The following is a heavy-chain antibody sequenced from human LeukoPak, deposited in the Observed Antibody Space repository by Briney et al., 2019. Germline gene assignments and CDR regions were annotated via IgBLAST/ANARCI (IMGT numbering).Heavy chain of an antibody. CDR1: GGSFSGYY. Sequence: SETLSLTCAVYGGSFSGYYWSWIRQPPGKGLEWIGEINHSGSTNYNPSLKSRVTISVDTSKNQFSLKLGSVTAADTAVYYCAIGNRYYYYMDVWGKGTTVTVSS. CDR2: INHSGST. CDR3: AIGNRYYYYMDV. D-gene: IGHD1-1*01. V-gene: IGHV4-34*01. J-gene: IGHJ6*03.